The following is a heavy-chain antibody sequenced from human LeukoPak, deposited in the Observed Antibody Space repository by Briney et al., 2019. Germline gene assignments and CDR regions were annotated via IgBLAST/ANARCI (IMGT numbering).Heavy chain of an antibody. D-gene: IGHD3-16*01. Sequence: GGSLRLSCAASGFTFSSYWMNWARQAPGKGLEWVASINHNGNGNYYVDSVKGRITISRDNAKNSLYLQMSNLRAEDTAVYFCARGGGLDVWGQGATVTVSS. J-gene: IGHJ6*02. CDR3: ARGGGLDV. CDR1: GFTFSSYW. CDR2: INHNGNGN. V-gene: IGHV3-7*03.